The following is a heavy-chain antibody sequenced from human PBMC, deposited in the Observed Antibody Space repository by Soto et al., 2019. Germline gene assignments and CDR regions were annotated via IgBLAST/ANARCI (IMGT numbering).Heavy chain of an antibody. CDR2: IYYSGST. Sequence: PSDTLSLTCTVSGGSISSYYWSWIRQPPGKGLEWIGYIYYSGSTNYNPSLKSRVTISVDTSKNQFSLKLSSVTAADTAVYYCARDIRINYGSGSFDYWGQGTLVTVSS. D-gene: IGHD3-10*01. J-gene: IGHJ4*02. CDR3: ARDIRINYGSGSFDY. V-gene: IGHV4-59*01. CDR1: GGSISSYY.